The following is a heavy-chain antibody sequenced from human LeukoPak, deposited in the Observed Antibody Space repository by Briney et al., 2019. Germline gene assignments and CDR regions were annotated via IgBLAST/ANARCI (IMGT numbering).Heavy chain of an antibody. J-gene: IGHJ6*03. CDR1: GGTFSSYA. V-gene: IGHV1-46*01. CDR2: INPSGGST. CDR3: ARDPQWELPRPYYYYMDV. Sequence: ASVKVSCKASGGTFSSYAISWVRQAPGQGLEWMGIINPSGGSTSYAQKFQGRVTMTRDMSTSTVYMELSSLRSEDTAVYYCARDPQWELPRPYYYYMDVWGKGTTVTVSS. D-gene: IGHD1-26*01.